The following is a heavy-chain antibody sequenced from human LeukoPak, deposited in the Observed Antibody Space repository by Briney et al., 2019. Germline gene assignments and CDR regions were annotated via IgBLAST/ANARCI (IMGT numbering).Heavy chain of an antibody. D-gene: IGHD3-22*01. Sequence: KPSETLSLTCTVSGGSISSSSYYWGWIRQPPGKGLEWIGSIYYSGSTYYNPSLKSRVTISVDTSKNQFSLKLSSVTAADTAVYYCARHMPHITMIVVVKPPYFDYWGQGTLVTVSS. CDR2: IYYSGST. CDR3: ARHMPHITMIVVVKPPYFDY. J-gene: IGHJ4*02. CDR1: GGSISSSSYY. V-gene: IGHV4-39*01.